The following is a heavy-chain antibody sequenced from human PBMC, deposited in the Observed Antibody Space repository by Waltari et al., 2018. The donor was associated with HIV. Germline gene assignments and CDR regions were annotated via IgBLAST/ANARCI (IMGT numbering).Heavy chain of an antibody. V-gene: IGHV4-39*01. Sequence: QLQLQESGPGLVKPSETLSLTCTVSGGSISSSSYYWGWIRQPPGKGLEWIGSIYYSGSTYYNPSLKSRVTISVDTSKNQFSLKLSSVTAADTAVYYCASNIAAAGTPLYYYYGMDVWGQGTTVTVSS. CDR1: GGSISSSSYY. CDR3: ASNIAAAGTPLYYYYGMDV. D-gene: IGHD6-13*01. J-gene: IGHJ6*02. CDR2: IYYSGST.